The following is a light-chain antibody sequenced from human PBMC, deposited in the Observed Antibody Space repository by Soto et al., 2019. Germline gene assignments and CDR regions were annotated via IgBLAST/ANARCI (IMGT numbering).Light chain of an antibody. CDR1: SSNIGSNF. CDR3: GTWDSSLSAVI. J-gene: IGLJ2*01. Sequence: QSVLTQPPSVSAAPGQKVTISCSGSSSNIGSNFVSWYQQLPGTAPKLLIYDNDKRPSGNPDRFSGSKSGTSATLGITGLQTGDEADYYCGTWDSSLSAVIFGGGTKVTVL. V-gene: IGLV1-51*01. CDR2: DND.